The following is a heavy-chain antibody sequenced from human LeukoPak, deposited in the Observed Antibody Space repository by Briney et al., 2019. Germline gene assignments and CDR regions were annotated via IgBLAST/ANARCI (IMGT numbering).Heavy chain of an antibody. CDR3: ARSAGWWSLDY. J-gene: IGHJ4*02. D-gene: IGHD2-8*02. V-gene: IGHV4-4*02. Sequence: KPSETLSLTCAVSGDSISSRNWWNWVRPSPGKGLDWVGEISHGGITKYNPSLKNRVTISKDNSRNEFSLKLNSVTAADTAVYFCARSAGWWSLDYWGQGALVTVSA. CDR1: GDSISSRNW. CDR2: ISHGGIT.